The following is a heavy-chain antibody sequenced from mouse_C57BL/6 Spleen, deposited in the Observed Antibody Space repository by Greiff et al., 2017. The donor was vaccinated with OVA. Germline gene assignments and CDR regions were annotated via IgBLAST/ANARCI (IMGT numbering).Heavy chain of an antibody. CDR1: GFTFSSYG. CDR3: ARHEGYVDY. V-gene: IGHV5-6*01. CDR2: ISSGGSYT. Sequence: EVKVVESGGDLVKPGGSLKLSCAASGFTFSSYGMSWVRQTPDKRLEWVATISSGGSYTYYPDSVKGRFTISRDNAKNTLYLPMSSLKSEDTAMYYCARHEGYVDYWGQGTTLTVSS. J-gene: IGHJ2*01.